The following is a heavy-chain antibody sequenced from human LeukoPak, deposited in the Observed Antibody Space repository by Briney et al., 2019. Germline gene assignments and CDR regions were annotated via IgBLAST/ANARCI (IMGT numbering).Heavy chain of an antibody. CDR2: IIPSDGFT. J-gene: IGHJ6*03. D-gene: IGHD3-10*01. CDR3: AREAYASGSFRTDYYYMDV. CDR1: GYTFSSYY. Sequence: ASVTVSCKASGYTFSSYYVHWVRQAPGQGLEWMGMIIPSDGFTSYAQKFQGRVTMTRDMSTSTVYMELSSLRSDDTAVYYCAREAYASGSFRTDYYYMDVWGKGTTVTISS. V-gene: IGHV1-46*01.